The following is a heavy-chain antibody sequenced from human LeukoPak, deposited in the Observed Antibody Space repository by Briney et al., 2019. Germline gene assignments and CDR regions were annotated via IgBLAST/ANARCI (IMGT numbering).Heavy chain of an antibody. J-gene: IGHJ6*02. V-gene: IGHV3-48*03. Sequence: GGSLRLSCTASGFTFSTYEVNWVRQAPGKGLEWVSYISNSGSSISYADSVKGRFTISRDNAKNSAFLQMNSLRVEDTAVYYCESEIYVMDVWGQGTTVTVSS. CDR3: ESEIYVMDV. D-gene: IGHD2/OR15-2a*01. CDR2: ISNSGSSI. CDR1: GFTFSTYE.